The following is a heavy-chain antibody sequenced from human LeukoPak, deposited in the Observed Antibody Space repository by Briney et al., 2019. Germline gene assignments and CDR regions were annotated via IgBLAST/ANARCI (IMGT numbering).Heavy chain of an antibody. Sequence: PSETLSLTCTVSGGSISSGGYYWSWLRQHPGTGLEWIGYIYYSGSTYYNPSLKSRVTISVDTSKNKFSLKLSSVTAADTAVYYCAREGRYDFWSGSPPGWFDPWGQGTLVTVSS. D-gene: IGHD3-3*01. CDR1: GGSISSGGYY. CDR2: IYYSGST. V-gene: IGHV4-31*03. J-gene: IGHJ5*02. CDR3: AREGRYDFWSGSPPGWFDP.